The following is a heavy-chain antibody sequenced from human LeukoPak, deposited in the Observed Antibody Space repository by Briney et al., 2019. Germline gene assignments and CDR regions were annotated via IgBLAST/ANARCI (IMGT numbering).Heavy chain of an antibody. D-gene: IGHD3-10*01. CDR1: GGSFNGYY. V-gene: IGHV4-34*01. CDR3: ATSPYYYGSGSYRYYYYGMDV. J-gene: IGHJ6*04. CDR2: INHSGST. Sequence: SETLFLTCAVYGGSFNGYYWSWIRQPPGKGLEWIGEINHSGSTNYNPSLKSRVTISVDTSKNQFSLKLSSVTAADTAVYYCATSPYYYGSGSYRYYYYGMDVWGNGPTVTVSS.